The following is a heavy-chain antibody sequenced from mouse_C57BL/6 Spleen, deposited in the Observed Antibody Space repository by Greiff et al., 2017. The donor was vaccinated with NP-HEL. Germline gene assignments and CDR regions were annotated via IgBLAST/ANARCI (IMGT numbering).Heavy chain of an antibody. V-gene: IGHV1-15*01. J-gene: IGHJ2*01. CDR3: TRPGVTTVVATRDY. CDR1: GYTFTDYE. Sequence: QVQLKESGAELVRPGASVTLSCKASGYTFTDYEMHWVKQTPVHGLEWIGAIDPETGGTAYNQKFKGKAILTADKSSSTAYMELRSLTSEDSAVYYCTRPGVTTVVATRDYWGQGTTLTVSS. D-gene: IGHD1-1*01. CDR2: IDPETGGT.